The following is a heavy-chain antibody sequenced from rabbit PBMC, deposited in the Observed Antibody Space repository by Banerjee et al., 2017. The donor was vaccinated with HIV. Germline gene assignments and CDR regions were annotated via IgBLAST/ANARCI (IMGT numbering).Heavy chain of an antibody. CDR3: ARDVVNSAYYFTL. CDR1: GFDFSNYG. D-gene: IGHD1-1*01. V-gene: IGHV1S7*01. CDR2: ISPIIPIT. Sequence: HLVESGGGLVTLGGSLKLSCKASGFDFSNYGLSWVRQAPGKGLEWIGYISPIIPITNYAKSVKGRFTISSDNAQNTLYLQLNSLTAADTATYFCARDVVNSAYYFTLWGQGTLVTVS. J-gene: IGHJ4*01.